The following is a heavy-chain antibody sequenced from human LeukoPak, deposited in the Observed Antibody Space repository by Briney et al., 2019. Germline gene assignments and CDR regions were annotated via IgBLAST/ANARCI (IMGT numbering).Heavy chain of an antibody. CDR3: ATSYDSSGCD. V-gene: IGHV3-7*01. Sequence: PGGSLRLSCAASGFTFSSYWMAWVRQAPGKGLEWVANIKPDGSLQFYGDSVRGRFTISRDNAKNSLYLQMSNLRAEDTALYYCATSYDSSGCDWGQGTLVTVSS. CDR1: GFTFSSYW. D-gene: IGHD3-22*01. CDR2: IKPDGSLQ. J-gene: IGHJ4*02.